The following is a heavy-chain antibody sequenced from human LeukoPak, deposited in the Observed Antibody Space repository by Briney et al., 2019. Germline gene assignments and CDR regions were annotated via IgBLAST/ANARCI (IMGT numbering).Heavy chain of an antibody. J-gene: IGHJ4*02. CDR3: TRLLLAGFDF. CDR1: GFTFSGSA. D-gene: IGHD3-3*02. Sequence: PGGSLRLSCAASGFTFSGSAIHWVRQASGKGLEWVGRIRSKANGYATAYAASVKGRFTISRDDSKNTAYLQMNSLKAEDTAVYYCTRLLLAGFDFWGQGTLVTVSS. V-gene: IGHV3-73*01. CDR2: IRSKANGYAT.